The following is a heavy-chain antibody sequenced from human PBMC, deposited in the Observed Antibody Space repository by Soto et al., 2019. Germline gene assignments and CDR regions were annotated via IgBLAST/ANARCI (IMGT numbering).Heavy chain of an antibody. CDR2: IYHSGST. D-gene: IGHD6-13*01. Sequence: QLQLQESGSGLVKPSQTLSLTCAVSGDSLNSGGYSWSWIRQPPRKGLEWIGYIYHSGSTHYNPSLKSRVTMSLDRSKNQFSLRLNAVPAADTAVYYCARNRVGSSWYVDYWGQGIQVTVSS. CDR3: ARNRVGSSWYVDY. V-gene: IGHV4-30-2*01. J-gene: IGHJ4*02. CDR1: GDSLNSGGYS.